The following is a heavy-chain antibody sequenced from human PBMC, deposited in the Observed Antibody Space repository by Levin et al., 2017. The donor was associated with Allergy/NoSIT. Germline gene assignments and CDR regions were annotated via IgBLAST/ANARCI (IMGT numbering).Heavy chain of an antibody. CDR3: AKDPYGSGSYPDY. D-gene: IGHD3-10*01. CDR1: GFTFSSYG. J-gene: IGHJ4*02. V-gene: IGHV3-30*18. CDR2: ISYDGSNK. Sequence: GESLKISCAASGFTFSSYGMHWVRQAPGKGLEWVAVISYDGSNKYYADSVKGRFTISRDNSKNTLYLQMNSLRAEDTAVYYCAKDPYGSGSYPDYWGQGTLVTVSS.